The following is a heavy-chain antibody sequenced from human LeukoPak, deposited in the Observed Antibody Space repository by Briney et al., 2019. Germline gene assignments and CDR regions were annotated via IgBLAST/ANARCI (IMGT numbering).Heavy chain of an antibody. Sequence: KASETLSLTCTVSGGSIRSSYYYWGWIRQPPGRGLEWIGSIYDSGSTYYNPSLKSRVTISVDTSKNQFSLKLSSVTAADTAVYYCARYYYDSSGYGLRYWYFDLWGRGTLVTVSS. CDR3: ARYYYDSSGYGLRYWYFDL. J-gene: IGHJ2*01. CDR2: IYDSGST. CDR1: GGSIRSSYYY. V-gene: IGHV4-39*07. D-gene: IGHD3-22*01.